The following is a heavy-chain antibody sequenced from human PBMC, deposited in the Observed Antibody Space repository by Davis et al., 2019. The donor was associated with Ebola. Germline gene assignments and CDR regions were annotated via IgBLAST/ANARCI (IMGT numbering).Heavy chain of an antibody. J-gene: IGHJ4*02. Sequence: SCTGSGFTFSTYAMHWVRQAPGKGLEWVAVISYDEINKFYADSVKGRFTISRDNSKSTLYLQMNSLRLDDTAVYYCARRSLPGRGATHFDFWGQGTLVTVSS. CDR3: ARRSLPGRGATHFDF. CDR2: ISYDEINK. D-gene: IGHD2-2*01. V-gene: IGHV3-30-3*02. CDR1: GFTFSTYA.